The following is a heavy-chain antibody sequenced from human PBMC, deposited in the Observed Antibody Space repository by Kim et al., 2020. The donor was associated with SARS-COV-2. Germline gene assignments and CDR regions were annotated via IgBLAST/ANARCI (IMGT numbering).Heavy chain of an antibody. CDR3: VRYGDTNGNLAVTGRY. D-gene: IGHD2-8*01. J-gene: IGHJ4*02. V-gene: IGHV3-23*01. CDR2: ISGNAGRT. CDR1: GFTFSSSA. Sequence: GGSLRLSCAASGFTFSSSAMSWVRQAPGKGLEWVSAISGNAGRTSYADSVRGRFTISRDNSKNTLDLQMNSLRVEDTAVYFCVRYGDTNGNLAVTGRYWGRGVLVTVPS.